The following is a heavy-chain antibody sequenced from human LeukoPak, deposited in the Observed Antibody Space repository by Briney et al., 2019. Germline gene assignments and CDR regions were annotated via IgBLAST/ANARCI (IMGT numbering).Heavy chain of an antibody. D-gene: IGHD6-13*01. V-gene: IGHV1-69*13. CDR3: AREGTLSAAAGTAAFDI. CDR1: GGTFSSYA. CDR2: IIPIFGTA. Sequence: SVKASCKASGGTFSSYAISWVRQAPGQGLEWMGGIIPIFGTANYAQKFQGRVTITADESTSTAYMELSSLRSEDTAVYYCAREGTLSAAAGTAAFDIWGQGTMVTVSS. J-gene: IGHJ3*02.